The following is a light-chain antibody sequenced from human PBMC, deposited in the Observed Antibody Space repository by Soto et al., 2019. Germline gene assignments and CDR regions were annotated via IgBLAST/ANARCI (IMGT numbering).Light chain of an antibody. J-gene: IGKJ1*01. CDR3: QKRNNWPWT. Sequence: EVVLTQSPATLSLSPGERATLSCRASQSVSDYTAWFQQKPGQPPRLVIYEASNRATGIPDRFSGGGSGTDLTLNISSLDTEDLAVYDCQKRNNWPWTFGLGTKVDIK. CDR2: EAS. CDR1: QSVSDY. V-gene: IGKV3-11*01.